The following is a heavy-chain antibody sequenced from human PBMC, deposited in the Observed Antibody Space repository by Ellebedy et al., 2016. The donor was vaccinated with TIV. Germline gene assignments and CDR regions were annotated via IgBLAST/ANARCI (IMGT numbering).Heavy chain of an antibody. V-gene: IGHV1-3*04. Sequence: ASVKVSCXASRHTFTSYGIHWVRQAPGQRLEWMGWINTGNGNTKYSQKLQGRVSITRDTSASTAYMELRSLMSEDTAVYYCATREWQDPMDVWGQGTTVTVSS. CDR1: RHTFTSYG. D-gene: IGHD3-3*01. CDR3: ATREWQDPMDV. J-gene: IGHJ6*02. CDR2: INTGNGNT.